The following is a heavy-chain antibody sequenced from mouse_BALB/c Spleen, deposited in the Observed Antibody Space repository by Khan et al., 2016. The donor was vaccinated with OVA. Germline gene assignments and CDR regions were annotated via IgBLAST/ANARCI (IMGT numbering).Heavy chain of an antibody. D-gene: IGHD1-2*01. Sequence: EVQLQESGPGLVKPSQSLSLTCTVTGYSITSGYGWNWIRQFPGNKLEWMGYISYSGSNYYNPFLKSRISITRDTSKNQFFLQLNSVTTEDTATYYCARTARIKYWGQGTTLTVSS. J-gene: IGHJ2*01. CDR2: ISYSGSN. CDR3: ARTARIKY. V-gene: IGHV3-2*02. CDR1: GYSITSGYG.